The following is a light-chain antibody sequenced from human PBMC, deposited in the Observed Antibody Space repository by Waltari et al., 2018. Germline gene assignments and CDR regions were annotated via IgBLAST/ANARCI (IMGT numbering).Light chain of an antibody. CDR2: GAA. CDR3: QQYNDWPPT. J-gene: IGKJ1*01. CDR1: QSVRSN. Sequence: EIVMTQSPGILSVSPGESATLSCRASQSVRSNLAWYQQISGQAPRLLFYGAATSATGIAARFSGSGSETEFTLTISSLQSEDFVVYYCQQYNDWPPTFGQGTKVEIK. V-gene: IGKV3-15*01.